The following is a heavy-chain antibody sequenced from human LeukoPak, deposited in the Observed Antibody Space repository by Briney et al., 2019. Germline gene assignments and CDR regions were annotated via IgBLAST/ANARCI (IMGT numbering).Heavy chain of an antibody. V-gene: IGHV4-34*01. CDR3: ARGERLRLGELSLHWLD. J-gene: IGHJ4*02. CDR2: INHSGST. CDR1: GGSFSGHY. D-gene: IGHD3-16*02. Sequence: SETLSLTCAVYGGSFSGHYWSWIRQPPGKGLEWIGEINHSGSTNYNPSLKSRVTISVDTSKNQFSLKLSSVTAADTAVYYCARGERLRLGELSLHWLDWGQGTLVTVSS.